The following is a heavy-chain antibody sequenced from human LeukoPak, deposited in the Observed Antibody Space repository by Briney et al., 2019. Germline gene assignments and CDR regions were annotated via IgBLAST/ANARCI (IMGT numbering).Heavy chain of an antibody. D-gene: IGHD6-19*01. Sequence: PGRSLRLSCVASGFTFSSYGMHWVRQAPGKGLEWVAVISYDGSNKYYADSVKGRFTISRDNAKNSLYLQMNSLRAEDTAVYYCARTGRVAGSPLDYWGQGTLVTVSS. CDR3: ARTGRVAGSPLDY. CDR1: GFTFSSYG. V-gene: IGHV3-30*03. CDR2: ISYDGSNK. J-gene: IGHJ4*02.